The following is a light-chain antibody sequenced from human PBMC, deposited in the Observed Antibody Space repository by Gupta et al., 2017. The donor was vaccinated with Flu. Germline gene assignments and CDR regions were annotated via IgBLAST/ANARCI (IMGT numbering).Light chain of an antibody. Sequence: QSALPQPPSVSGSPGPSVTLSCTGSSSDVINYNYVSWYQHHPGKAPKLMIYSVTMRPSGVPDRFSGSKSGNTASLTISGLQADDEADYYCCSHAGSKKWVFGGGTKLTVL. CDR3: CSHAGSKKWV. V-gene: IGLV2-11*01. CDR2: SVT. J-gene: IGLJ3*02. CDR1: SSDVINYNY.